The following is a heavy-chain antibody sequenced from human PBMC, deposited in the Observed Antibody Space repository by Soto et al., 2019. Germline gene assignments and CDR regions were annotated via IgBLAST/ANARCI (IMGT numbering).Heavy chain of an antibody. D-gene: IGHD5-12*01. CDR3: AKDRGRGYDWFDS. V-gene: IGHV3-23*01. J-gene: IGHJ5*01. Sequence: EVQLLESGGGLVQPGGSLRLSCAASGFTFSSYAMSWVRQAPGKGLEWVSGISGSGGSTFYADSVKGRFTISRDTSRTTLCLQRNSLRAEDTAVYYCAKDRGRGYDWFDSWGQGTLVTVSS. CDR2: ISGSGGST. CDR1: GFTFSSYA.